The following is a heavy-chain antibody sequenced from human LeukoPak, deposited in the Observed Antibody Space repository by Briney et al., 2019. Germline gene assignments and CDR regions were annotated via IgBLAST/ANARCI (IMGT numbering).Heavy chain of an antibody. CDR1: GFTFSSYA. CDR2: ISYDGSNK. J-gene: IGHJ4*02. D-gene: IGHD3-10*01. V-gene: IGHV3-30-3*01. CDR3: ARVGPTVLLWFGEFDY. Sequence: GGSLRLSCAASGFTFSSYAMHWVRQAPGKGLEWVAVISYDGSNKYYADSVKGRFTISRDNSKNTLYLQMNSLRAEDTAVYYCARVGPTVLLWFGEFDYWGQGTLVTVSS.